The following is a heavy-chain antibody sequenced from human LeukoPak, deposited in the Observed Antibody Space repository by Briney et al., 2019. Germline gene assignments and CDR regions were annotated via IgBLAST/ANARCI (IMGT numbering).Heavy chain of an antibody. CDR2: IKSKTDGGTT. CDR1: GFTFSNAW. J-gene: IGHJ4*02. D-gene: IGHD2-15*01. CDR3: TTEIVVVVAAASDY. Sequence: PGGSLRLSCAASGFTFSNAWISWVRQAPGKGLEWVGRIKSKTDGGTTDYAAPVKGRFTISRDDSKNTLYLQMSSLKTEDTAVYYYTTEIVVVVAAASDYWGQGTLVTASS. V-gene: IGHV3-15*01.